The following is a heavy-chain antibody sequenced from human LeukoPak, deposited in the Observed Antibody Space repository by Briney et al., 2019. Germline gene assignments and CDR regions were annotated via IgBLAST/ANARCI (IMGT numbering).Heavy chain of an antibody. CDR2: IKNAGDDP. V-gene: IGHV3-74*01. Sequence: GGSLRLSCVGYGFNFSNYYMYWVRQAPGKGPVWVSRIKNAGDDPIYADSVKGRFTISRDNAKNTVYLQMNSLRAEDTAVYYCARGGYGHNMDVWGEGTTVTVSS. CDR3: ARGGYGHNMDV. J-gene: IGHJ6*03. D-gene: IGHD3-10*01. CDR1: GFNFSNYY.